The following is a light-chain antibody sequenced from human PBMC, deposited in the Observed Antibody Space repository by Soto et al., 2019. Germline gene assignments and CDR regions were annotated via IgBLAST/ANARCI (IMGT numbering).Light chain of an antibody. CDR2: GAS. Sequence: DTQMTQSPSSPSVSVGDRVTITCQASQDINNYLNWYQQKPGQAPKLLISGASDLETGVSSRFSGSGSGTDFTFTIGSLQPEDIATYYCQQYNNVRITFGQGTRLEIK. CDR3: QQYNNVRIT. J-gene: IGKJ5*01. CDR1: QDINNY. V-gene: IGKV1-33*01.